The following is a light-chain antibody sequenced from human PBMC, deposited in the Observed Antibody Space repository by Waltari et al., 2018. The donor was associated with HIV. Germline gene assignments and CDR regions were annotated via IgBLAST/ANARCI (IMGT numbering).Light chain of an antibody. V-gene: IGLV1-40*01. CDR2: GTT. J-gene: IGLJ1*01. Sequence: QSVLAQPPSVSGAPGQRVTIPCTGSSSNIGAGYDVHWYQQLPGTAPKFLIYGTTNRPSGVPDRFSGAKSGSSASLAITGLQAEDEAVYYCQSYDTSLSAYVFGTGTKVTVL. CDR1: SSNIGAGYD. CDR3: QSYDTSLSAYV.